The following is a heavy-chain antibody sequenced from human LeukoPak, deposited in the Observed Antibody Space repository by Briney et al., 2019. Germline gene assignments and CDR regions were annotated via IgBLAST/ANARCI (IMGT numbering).Heavy chain of an antibody. V-gene: IGHV4-31*03. D-gene: IGHD3-10*01. Sequence: SETLSLTCTVSGGSISSGGYHWSWIRQHPGKGLEWIGYIYYSGSTYYNPSLKSRVTISVDTSKNQFSLKLSSVTAADTAVCYCARERITMVRGVITHTYYFDYWGQGTLVTVSS. CDR2: IYYSGST. CDR3: ARERITMVRGVITHTYYFDY. J-gene: IGHJ4*02. CDR1: GGSISSGGYH.